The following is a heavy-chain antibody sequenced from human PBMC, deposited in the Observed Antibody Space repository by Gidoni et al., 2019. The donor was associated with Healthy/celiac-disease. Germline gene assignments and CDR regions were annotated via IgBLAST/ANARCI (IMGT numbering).Heavy chain of an antibody. Sequence: EVPLVASGGGLGKPGGSLRLSCAASGGTFSSYSMNWVRQAPGKGLEVVSSISSSSSYIYYADSVKGRFTISRDNAKNSLYLQMNSLRAEDTAVYYCARDFGSGWPVDYWGQGTLVTVSS. D-gene: IGHD6-19*01. CDR3: ARDFGSGWPVDY. CDR2: ISSSSSYI. J-gene: IGHJ4*02. CDR1: GGTFSSYS. V-gene: IGHV3-21*01.